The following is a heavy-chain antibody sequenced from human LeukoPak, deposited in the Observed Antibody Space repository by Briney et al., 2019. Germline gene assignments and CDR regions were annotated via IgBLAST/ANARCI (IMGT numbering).Heavy chain of an antibody. CDR2: IYYSGST. CDR1: GDSISSYY. CDR3: ARENNYFDY. V-gene: IGHV4-59*01. J-gene: IGHJ4*02. Sequence: SETLSLTCTLSGDSISSYYWTWIRQPPGKGLEWIGYIYYSGSTNYNPSLKSRVTISVDTSKNQFSLKLNSVTAADTAVYYCARENNYFDYWGQGTLVTVSS.